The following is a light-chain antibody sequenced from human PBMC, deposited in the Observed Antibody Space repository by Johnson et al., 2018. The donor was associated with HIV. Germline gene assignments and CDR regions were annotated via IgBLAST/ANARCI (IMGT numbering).Light chain of an antibody. V-gene: IGLV1-51*02. Sequence: QPVLTQPPSVSAAPGQKVTISCSGSSSNIGNNYVSWYQQLPGTAPKLLIYENNKRPSGIPDRFSGSKSGTSATLGITGLQTGDEADYYCGTWDSSLSAYVFGRGTKATVL. CDR1: SSNIGNNY. CDR3: GTWDSSLSAYV. J-gene: IGLJ1*01. CDR2: ENN.